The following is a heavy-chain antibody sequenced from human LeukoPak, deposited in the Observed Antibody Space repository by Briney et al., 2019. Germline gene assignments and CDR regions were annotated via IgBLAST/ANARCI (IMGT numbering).Heavy chain of an antibody. CDR3: AKGNWRYFDY. CDR2: ISGSGGST. Sequence: GGSLRLSCAASGFTFSTYVMSWVRQAPGKGLEWFSAISGSGGSTYYADSVKGRFTISRDNSKNTLYLQMNSLGADDTAVYYCAKGNWRYFDYWGQGTLVTVSS. V-gene: IGHV3-23*01. CDR1: GFTFSTYV. D-gene: IGHD1-1*01. J-gene: IGHJ4*02.